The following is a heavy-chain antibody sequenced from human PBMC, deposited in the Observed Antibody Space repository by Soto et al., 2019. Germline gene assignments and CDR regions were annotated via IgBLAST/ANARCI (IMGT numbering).Heavy chain of an antibody. J-gene: IGHJ5*02. CDR3: VSSIAVPGTLDL. CDR1: GFTFSHYH. Sequence: QVQLVESGGGVVQPGRSLRLSCAASGFTFSHYHMHWVRQAPGKGLEWVAVIWSDGSTTDYADSVKGRFTISRDTSKNTLFLQINSLRAEDTAMYYCVSSIAVPGTLDLWGQGILITVS. V-gene: IGHV3-33*01. CDR2: IWSDGSTT. D-gene: IGHD6-13*01.